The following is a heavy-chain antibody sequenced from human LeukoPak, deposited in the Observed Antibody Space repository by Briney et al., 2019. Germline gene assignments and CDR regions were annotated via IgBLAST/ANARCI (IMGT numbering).Heavy chain of an antibody. D-gene: IGHD6-13*01. J-gene: IGHJ4*02. Sequence: GGSLRLSCAASGFTFSNYWMTWVRQAPGKGLEWVANINRDGSERYYVDSVKGRFTISRDDAKSSLYLQMNSLRAEDTAVYFCAKQSAGSAAWYSLHYDFWGQGTLVTVSS. CDR3: AKQSAGSAAWYSLHYDF. CDR1: GFTFSNYW. CDR2: INRDGSER. V-gene: IGHV3-7*03.